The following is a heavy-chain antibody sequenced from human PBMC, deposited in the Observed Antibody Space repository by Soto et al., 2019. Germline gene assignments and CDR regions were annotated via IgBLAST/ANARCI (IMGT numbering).Heavy chain of an antibody. CDR1: GYTSTSYY. D-gene: IGHD2-21*02. CDR2: INPSGGRT. J-gene: IGHJ4*02. CDR3: ARGPSCGGDCYLFDY. V-gene: IGHV1-46*01. Sequence: GASVKVSCKASGYTSTSYYMHWVRQAPGQGLEWMAMINPSGGRTKYAQIFQGRVTLTRDTSTGTVDMELSSLTSEDTAIYYCARGPSCGGDCYLFDYWGQGTQVTV.